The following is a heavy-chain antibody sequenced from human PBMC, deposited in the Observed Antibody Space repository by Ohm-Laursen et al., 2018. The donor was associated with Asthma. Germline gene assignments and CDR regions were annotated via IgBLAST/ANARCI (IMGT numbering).Heavy chain of an antibody. CDR1: GFTFRSYA. J-gene: IGHJ4*02. CDR2: ISYDSSLK. V-gene: IGHV3-30-3*01. CDR3: ARDVMDWYSPALDF. D-gene: IGHD3/OR15-3a*01. Sequence: SSLRLSCAASGFTFRSYAMHWVRQAPGKGLKWLAVISYDSSLKYYADSVNGRFTISRDDFKSTLYLQMNSLRADDTALYYCARDVMDWYSPALDFWGQGSLVTVSS.